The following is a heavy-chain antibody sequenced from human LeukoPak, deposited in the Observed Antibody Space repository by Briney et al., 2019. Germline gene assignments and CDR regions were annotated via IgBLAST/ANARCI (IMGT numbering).Heavy chain of an antibody. Sequence: GSLRPSCAASGFTVSSNYMSWIRQPPGKGLEWIGEINHSGSTNYNPSLKSRVTISVDTSKNQFSLKLSSVTAADTAVYYCARDLTPDDCSSTSCYQSPYYYYYYMDVWGKGTTVTVSS. J-gene: IGHJ6*03. CDR1: GFTVSSNY. CDR2: INHSGST. CDR3: ARDLTPDDCSSTSCYQSPYYYYYYMDV. D-gene: IGHD2-2*01. V-gene: IGHV4-34*01.